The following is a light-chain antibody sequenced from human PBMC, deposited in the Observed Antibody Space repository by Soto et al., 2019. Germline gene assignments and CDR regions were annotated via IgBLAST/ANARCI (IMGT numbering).Light chain of an antibody. CDR1: SRDVGGYNY. V-gene: IGLV2-11*01. CDR3: CSYAGSYTFVV. CDR2: DVN. Sequence: QSALTQPRSVSGSPGPSVTISCTGTSRDVGGYNYVSWYQQHPGKAPKLLIYDVNKRPSGVPHRFSGSKSGNTASLTISGLQAEDEADYSCCSYAGSYTFVVFGGGTKLTVL. J-gene: IGLJ2*01.